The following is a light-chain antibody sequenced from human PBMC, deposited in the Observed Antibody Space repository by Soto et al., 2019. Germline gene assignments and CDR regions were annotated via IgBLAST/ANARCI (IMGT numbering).Light chain of an antibody. Sequence: DIVLTQSPGTLSLSPGERATLSCRASQSVSNNYLAWYQQKADQAPRLLIYGASSRATGIPDRFSGSGSGTDFTLTISSLEPEDFAVYYCQQYGSSPQTFGQGTKVEIK. V-gene: IGKV3-20*01. CDR1: QSVSNNY. CDR2: GAS. J-gene: IGKJ1*01. CDR3: QQYGSSPQT.